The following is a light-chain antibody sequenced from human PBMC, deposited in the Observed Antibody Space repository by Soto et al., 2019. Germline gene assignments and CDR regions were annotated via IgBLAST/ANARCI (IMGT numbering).Light chain of an antibody. V-gene: IGKV3-20*01. CDR2: DAS. CDR3: QQYGSSSWT. Sequence: EVVLTQSPGTLSLSPGEGATLSCRASQSVSSSDLAWYQQKPGQAPRLLMYDASSRATGIPDRFSGSGSGTDFALTISRLDPEDVAVYYCQQYGSSSWTLGQGTKVDIK. J-gene: IGKJ1*01. CDR1: QSVSSSD.